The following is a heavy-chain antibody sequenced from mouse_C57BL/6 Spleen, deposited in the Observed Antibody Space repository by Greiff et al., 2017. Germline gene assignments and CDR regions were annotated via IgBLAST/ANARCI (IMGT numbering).Heavy chain of an antibody. Sequence: QVQLQQSDAELVKPGASVKISCKVSGYTFTDHTIHWMKQRPEQGLEWIGYIYPRDGSTKYNEKFKGKATLTADKSSSTAYMQLNSLTSEDAAVYFCAGSNPANWDIYYAMDYWGQGTSVTVSS. CDR1: GYTFTDHT. CDR3: AGSNPANWDIYYAMDY. D-gene: IGHD4-1*01. CDR2: IYPRDGST. J-gene: IGHJ4*01. V-gene: IGHV1-78*01.